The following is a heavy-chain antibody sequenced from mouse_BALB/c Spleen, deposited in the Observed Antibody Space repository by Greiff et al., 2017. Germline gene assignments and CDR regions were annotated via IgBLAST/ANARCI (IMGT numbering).Heavy chain of an antibody. CDR1: GFTFNTYA. D-gene: IGHD2-14*01. J-gene: IGHJ4*01. V-gene: IGHV10-1*02. CDR2: IRSKSNNYAT. CDR3: VRHGEVRAMDY. Sequence: DVMLVESGGGLVQPKGSLKLSCAASGFTFNTYAMNWVRQAPGKGLEWVARIRSKSNNYATYYADSVKDRFTISRDDSQSMLYLQMNNLKTEDTAMYYCVRHGEVRAMDYWGQGTSVTVSS.